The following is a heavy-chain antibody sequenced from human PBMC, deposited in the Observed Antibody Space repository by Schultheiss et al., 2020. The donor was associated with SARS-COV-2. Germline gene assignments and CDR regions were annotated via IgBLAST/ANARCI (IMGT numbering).Heavy chain of an antibody. V-gene: IGHV4-59*01. CDR3: ARGVNWNDRREGFDI. CDR2: IYYSGST. Sequence: LSLTCTVSGASLSTYYWSWIRQPPGKGLEWIGYIYYSGSTNYNPSLKSRVTISVDTSKNQFSLKLNSVTAADTAVYYCARGVNWNDRREGFDIWGQGTMVTVSS. J-gene: IGHJ3*02. CDR1: GASLSTYY. D-gene: IGHD1-1*01.